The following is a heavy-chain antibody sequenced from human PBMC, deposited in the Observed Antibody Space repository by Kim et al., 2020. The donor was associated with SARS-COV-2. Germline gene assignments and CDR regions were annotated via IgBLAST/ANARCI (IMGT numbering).Heavy chain of an antibody. J-gene: IGHJ3*02. D-gene: IGHD1-26*01. V-gene: IGHV4-34*01. CDR1: GGSFSGYY. CDR3: ARGRSVVGAWDAFDI. Sequence: SETLSLTCAVYGGSFSGYYWSWIRQPPGKGLEWIGEINHSGSTNYNPSLKSRVTISVDTSKNQFSLKLSSVTAADTAVYYCARGRSVVGAWDAFDIWGQGTMVTVSS. CDR2: INHSGST.